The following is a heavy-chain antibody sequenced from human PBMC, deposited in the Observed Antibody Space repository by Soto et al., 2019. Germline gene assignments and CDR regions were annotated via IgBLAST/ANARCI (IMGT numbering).Heavy chain of an antibody. Sequence: SVTMSVTYSVAGGYISSYCVSWIRQPPGKGLEWIGYIYYSGSTNYNASLRSRVTTSVDTAKNQFSLKLSSVTAADTAVYYCARRVAGAYFDYWGQGTLVTVSS. CDR3: ARRVAGAYFDY. D-gene: IGHD1-26*01. CDR2: IYYSGST. CDR1: GGYISSYC. V-gene: IGHV4-59*08. J-gene: IGHJ4*02.